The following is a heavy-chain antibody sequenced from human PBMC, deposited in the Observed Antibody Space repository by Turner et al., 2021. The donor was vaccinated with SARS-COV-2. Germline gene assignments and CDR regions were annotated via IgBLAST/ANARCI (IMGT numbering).Heavy chain of an antibody. CDR1: GFTFSSYV. J-gene: IGHJ4*02. CDR3: ARDSGDFDY. Sequence: QVQLVESGGGVVPPGGSLRLSCAASGFTFSSYVMHWVRQAPGKGLEWVAVISYDGSNKYYADSVKGRFTISRDNSKNTLYLQMNSLRAEDTAVYYCARDSGDFDYWGQGTLVTVSS. D-gene: IGHD3-10*01. V-gene: IGHV3-30-3*01. CDR2: ISYDGSNK.